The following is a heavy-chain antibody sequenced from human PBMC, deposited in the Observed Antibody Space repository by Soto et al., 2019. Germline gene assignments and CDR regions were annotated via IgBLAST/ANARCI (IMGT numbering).Heavy chain of an antibody. J-gene: IGHJ6*02. CDR2: IRSKANSYAT. Sequence: GGSLRHSCAASGFTFSGSAMHWVRQASGKGLEWVGRIRSKANSYATAYAASVKGRFTISRDDSKNTAYLQMNSLKTEDTAVYYCTRHRECWEYCISTSPYYYGMDVWGQGTTVTVSS. CDR1: GFTFSGSA. CDR3: TRHRECWEYCISTSPYYYGMDV. D-gene: IGHD2-2*01. V-gene: IGHV3-73*01.